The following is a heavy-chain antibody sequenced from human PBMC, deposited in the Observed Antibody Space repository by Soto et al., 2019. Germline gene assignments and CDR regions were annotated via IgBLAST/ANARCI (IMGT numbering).Heavy chain of an antibody. V-gene: IGHV3-33*01. J-gene: IGHJ6*02. D-gene: IGHD3-3*01. CDR3: ARDASYYSLWSGYYPSRNGMDV. CDR1: GFTFSSFG. CDR2: IWYDGSKK. Sequence: GGSLRLSCAVAGFTFSSFGMHWVRQAPGKGLEWVSLIWYDGSKKSYGDSVKGRFTISRDNSRYTVYLQMNSLRADDTAVYYCARDASYYSLWSGYYPSRNGMDVWGQGTTVTAP.